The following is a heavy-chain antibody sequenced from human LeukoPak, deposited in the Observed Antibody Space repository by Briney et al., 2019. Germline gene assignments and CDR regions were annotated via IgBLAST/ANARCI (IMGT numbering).Heavy chain of an antibody. V-gene: IGHV5-51*01. CDR3: ARTEYNWNDIGHFDY. CDR2: IYPGDSDT. D-gene: IGHD1-1*01. CDR1: GYSFTSYW. Sequence: KPGESLKISCKGSGYSFTSYWIGWVRQMPGKGLEWMEIIYPGDSDTRYSPSFQGQVTISADKSISTAYLQWSSLKASDTAMYYCARTEYNWNDIGHFDYWGQGTLVTVSS. J-gene: IGHJ4*02.